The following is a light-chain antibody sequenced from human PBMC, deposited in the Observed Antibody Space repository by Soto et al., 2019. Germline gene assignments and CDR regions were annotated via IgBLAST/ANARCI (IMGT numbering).Light chain of an antibody. J-gene: IGKJ2*01. V-gene: IGKV3-20*01. CDR3: QQYGRS. CDR2: GAA. CDR1: QSVSSSY. Sequence: EIVLTQSPGTLSLSPGERATLSCRASQSVSSSYLAWYQKKPGQAPRLLIYGAASRATGIPDRFSGSGSGTAVTLTISRREPEDFAVYYCQQYGRSFGQGTKLEI.